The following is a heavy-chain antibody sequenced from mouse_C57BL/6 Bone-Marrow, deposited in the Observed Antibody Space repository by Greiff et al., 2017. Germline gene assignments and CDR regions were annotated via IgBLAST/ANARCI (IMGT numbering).Heavy chain of an antibody. CDR3: ARSYYSNYDAMDY. CDR2: IDPENGDT. D-gene: IGHD2-5*01. Sequence: EVHLVESGAELVRPGASVKLSCTASGFNIKDDYMHWVKQRPEQGLEWIGWIDPENGDTEYASKFQGKATITADTSSNTAYLQLSSLTSEDTAIYYCARSYYSNYDAMDYWGQGTSVTVSS. CDR1: GFNIKDDY. V-gene: IGHV14-4*01. J-gene: IGHJ4*01.